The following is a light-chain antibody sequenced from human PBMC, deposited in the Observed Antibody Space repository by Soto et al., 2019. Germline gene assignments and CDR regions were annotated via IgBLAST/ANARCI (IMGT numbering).Light chain of an antibody. CDR3: QQYGSSRWT. V-gene: IGKV3-20*01. Sequence: EIVLTQSPGTLSLSPGERATLSCRASQSVSSSYLAWYQQKPGQAPRLLIYGASSRATGIPDRFSGSGSGTDFTHTISRLEPEDFAVYYCQQYGSSRWTFGQGTKVDI. CDR2: GAS. J-gene: IGKJ1*01. CDR1: QSVSSSY.